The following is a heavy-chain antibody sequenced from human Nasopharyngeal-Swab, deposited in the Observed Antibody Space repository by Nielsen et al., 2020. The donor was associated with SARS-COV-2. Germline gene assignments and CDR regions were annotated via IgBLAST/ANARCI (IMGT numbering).Heavy chain of an antibody. Sequence: GESLKISCAASGFTFSSYSMNWVRQAPGKGLEWVSSISSSSSYIYYADSVKGRFTISRDNAKNSLYLQMNSLRAEDTAVYYCARDPITMVQGGLNWFDPWGQGTLVTVSS. V-gene: IGHV3-21*01. CDR2: ISSSSSYI. D-gene: IGHD3-10*01. CDR1: GFTFSSYS. J-gene: IGHJ5*01. CDR3: ARDPITMVQGGLNWFDP.